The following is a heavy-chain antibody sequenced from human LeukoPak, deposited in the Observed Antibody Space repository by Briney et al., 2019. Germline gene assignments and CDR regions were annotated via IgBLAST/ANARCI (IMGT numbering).Heavy chain of an antibody. CDR2: VCAYNGNT. CDR3: ARVDPSMVQLSLFHP. CDR1: GYTFTSYG. J-gene: IGHJ5*02. D-gene: IGHD3-10*01. Sequence: ASVKVSCKASGYTFTSYGISWVRQAPGHGLEWMGWVCAYNGNTNYAQNLQGRVTRTADTSTSTAYIELRSLRSDDTAVYYCARVDPSMVQLSLFHPWGQGTLVTVSS. V-gene: IGHV1-18*01.